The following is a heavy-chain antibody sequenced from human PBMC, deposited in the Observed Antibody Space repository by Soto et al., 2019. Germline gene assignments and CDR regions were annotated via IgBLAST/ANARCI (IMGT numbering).Heavy chain of an antibody. D-gene: IGHD6-13*01. CDR2: IKQEGTEK. Sequence: GGSLRLSCAASGFTFNTYWMTWVRQAPGKGLEWVANIKQEGTEKYYVPSVKGRFTISRDNAENSVYLQMNSLRVEDTAVYYCARTYSNKPTDSWGQGTLVTVSS. CDR1: GFTFNTYW. V-gene: IGHV3-7*01. CDR3: ARTYSNKPTDS. J-gene: IGHJ4*02.